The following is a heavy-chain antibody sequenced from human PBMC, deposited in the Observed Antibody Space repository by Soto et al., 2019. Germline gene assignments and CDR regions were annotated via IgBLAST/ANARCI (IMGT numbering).Heavy chain of an antibody. Sequence: GASLALSCAAAGFTCSSDSMSGVRQASGKGLEWVSAISGTAGSTYDADAVKGRFTSSGDNSKHTLYLQMNRLRAEDTAVYYCPKHLSALMAGIAVDGTDSWGQGNLVNVSS. J-gene: IGHJ4*02. D-gene: IGHD6-19*01. V-gene: IGHV3-23*01. CDR2: ISGTAGST. CDR1: GFTCSSDS. CDR3: PKHLSALMAGIAVDGTDS.